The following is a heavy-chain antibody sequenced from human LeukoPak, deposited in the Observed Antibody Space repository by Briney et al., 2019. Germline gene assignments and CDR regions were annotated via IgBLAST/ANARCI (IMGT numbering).Heavy chain of an antibody. CDR1: GLTFSSYA. D-gene: IGHD4-17*01. Sequence: SGGSLRLSCAASGLTFSSYAMHWVRQAPGKGLEWVAFIRYDGSNKYYADSVKGRFTISRDNSKNTLHLQMNSLRAEDTAVYYCAKTTVTTDAFDIWGQGTMVTVSS. J-gene: IGHJ3*02. CDR3: AKTTVTTDAFDI. CDR2: IRYDGSNK. V-gene: IGHV3-30*02.